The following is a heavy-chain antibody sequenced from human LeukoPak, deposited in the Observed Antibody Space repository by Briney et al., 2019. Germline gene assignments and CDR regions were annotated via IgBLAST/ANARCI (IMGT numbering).Heavy chain of an antibody. V-gene: IGHV3-23*01. CDR2: ISGSGGGT. J-gene: IGHJ4*02. D-gene: IGHD2-15*01. Sequence: PGGSLRLSCAASGFTFSSYAMNWVRQAPGKGLEWVSVISGSGGGTYYADSVKGRFTISRDNSKNTLYLQMNSLRAEDTAVYYCAKDFCSGGSCYSGSDHWGQGTLVTVSS. CDR1: GFTFSSYA. CDR3: AKDFCSGGSCYSGSDH.